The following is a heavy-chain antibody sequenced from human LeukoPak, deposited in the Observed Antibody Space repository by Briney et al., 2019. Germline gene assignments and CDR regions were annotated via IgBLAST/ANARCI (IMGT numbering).Heavy chain of an antibody. V-gene: IGHV4-61*02. J-gene: IGHJ5*01. D-gene: IGHD3-10*01. Sequence: PSQTLSLTCNVSGGSISSGRYYWSWIRQPAGKGLEWIGRIYTRGSTNYNPSLKSRVTMSVDTSKNQFSLKLSSVTAADTAVYYCATDGMVRGPDAWFDSWGQGTLVTVSS. CDR2: IYTRGST. CDR3: ATDGMVRGPDAWFDS. CDR1: GGSISSGRYY.